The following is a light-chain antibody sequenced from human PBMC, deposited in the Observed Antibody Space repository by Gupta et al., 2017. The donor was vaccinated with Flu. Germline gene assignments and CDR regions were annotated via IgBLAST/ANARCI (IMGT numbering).Light chain of an antibody. CDR2: EDN. Sequence: FMLTHPHSVFESPGKTVTISCTRSSGSIGSNYVQWYQQRPGSSPTTVIYEDNQRPSGVPDRFSGSIDSSTTSVSLTSSGLKAEDESYYYSQYYNSNSWVFGGGTKLTVL. J-gene: IGLJ3*02. V-gene: IGLV6-57*01. CDR1: SGSIGSNY. CDR3: QYYNSNSWV.